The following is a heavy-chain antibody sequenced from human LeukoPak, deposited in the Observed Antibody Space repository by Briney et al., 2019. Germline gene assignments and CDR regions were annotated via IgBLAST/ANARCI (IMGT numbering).Heavy chain of an antibody. CDR2: ISGSGVTT. CDR1: GFTFSSYA. V-gene: IGHV3-23*01. J-gene: IGHJ6*02. D-gene: IGHD4-11*01. Sequence: GGSLRLSCAASGFTFSSYAMSWVRKAPGKGLEWVSAISGSGVTTYYADSVKGRFTISRDNSKNTLYLQMSSLRAEDTAVYYCAKPYSNNYYYGMDVWGQGTTVTVSS. CDR3: AKPYSNNYYYGMDV.